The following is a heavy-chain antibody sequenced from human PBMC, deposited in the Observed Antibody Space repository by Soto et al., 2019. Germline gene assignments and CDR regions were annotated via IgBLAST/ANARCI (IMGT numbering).Heavy chain of an antibody. CDR1: GYTFTSYA. J-gene: IGHJ6*02. V-gene: IGHV1-3*01. Sequence: ASVKVSCKASGYTFTSYAMHWVRQAPGQRLEGMGWINAGNGNTKYSQKFQGRVTITRDTSASTAYMELSSLRSEDTAVYYCARDREAGSSSWYRRTYYYYGMDVWGQGTTVTVSS. CDR2: INAGNGNT. D-gene: IGHD6-13*01. CDR3: ARDREAGSSSWYRRTYYYYGMDV.